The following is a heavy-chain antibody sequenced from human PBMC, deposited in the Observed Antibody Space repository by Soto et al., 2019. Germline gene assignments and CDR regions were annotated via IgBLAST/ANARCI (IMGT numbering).Heavy chain of an antibody. CDR2: TRSNGEHT. J-gene: IGHJ6*02. CDR3: AKDSKSVSVSAARVYGMDV. CDR1: GFTFSSFA. Sequence: EVQVLESGGGLVQPGGSLRLSCAGSGFTFSSFAMTWVRQAPGKGLEWVSTTRSNGEHTYYADSVKGRFTVSRDNSKNALFLEMSSLRAEHTAVYYCAKDSKSVSVSAARVYGMDVWGQGTTVTVSS. V-gene: IGHV3-23*01. D-gene: IGHD2-2*01.